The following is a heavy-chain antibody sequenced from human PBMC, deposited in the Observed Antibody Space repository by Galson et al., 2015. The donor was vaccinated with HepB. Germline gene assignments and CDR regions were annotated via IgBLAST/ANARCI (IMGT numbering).Heavy chain of an antibody. CDR2: ISGSGGST. J-gene: IGHJ6*02. D-gene: IGHD6-19*01. V-gene: IGHV3-23*01. CDR1: GFTFSSYA. Sequence: SLRLSCAASGFTFSSYAMSWVRQAPGKGLEWVSAISGSGGSTYYADSVKGRFTISRDNSKNTLYLQMNSLRAEDTAVYYCARGSYGGGWGYYYGMDVWGQGTTVTVSS. CDR3: ARGSYGGGWGYYYGMDV.